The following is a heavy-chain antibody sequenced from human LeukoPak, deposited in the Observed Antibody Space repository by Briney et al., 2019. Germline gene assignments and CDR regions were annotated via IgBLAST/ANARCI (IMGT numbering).Heavy chain of an antibody. J-gene: IGHJ4*02. D-gene: IGHD3-9*01. CDR3: ARVSNYDILTGLFY. Sequence: PGGSLRLSCATSGFTFSDHDIDWVRQAPGKGLEWVSYISSSSSTIYYADSVKGRFTISRDNAKNSLYLQMNSLRAEDTAVYYCARVSNYDILTGLFYWGQGTLVTVSS. V-gene: IGHV3-48*01. CDR2: ISSSSSTI. CDR1: GFTFSDHD.